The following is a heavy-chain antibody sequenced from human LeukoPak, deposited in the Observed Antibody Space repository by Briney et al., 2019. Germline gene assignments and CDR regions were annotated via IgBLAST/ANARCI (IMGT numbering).Heavy chain of an antibody. Sequence: ASVKVSCKASGYTFTSYAMHWVRQAPGQRLEWMGWINAGNGSTKYSQKFQGRVTITRDTSASTAYMELSSLRSEDTAVYYCARDLYYYGSGSPNWFDPWGQGTLVTVSS. D-gene: IGHD3-10*01. CDR3: ARDLYYYGSGSPNWFDP. J-gene: IGHJ5*02. CDR2: INAGNGST. CDR1: GYTFTSYA. V-gene: IGHV1-3*01.